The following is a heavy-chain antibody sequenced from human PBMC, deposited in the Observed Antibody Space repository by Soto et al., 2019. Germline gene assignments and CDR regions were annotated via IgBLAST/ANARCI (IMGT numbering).Heavy chain of an antibody. Sequence: GSLGLSCATSGVTFSSYAMSCVRQGPGKGLEWVSSITGSGGSPYYADSVKGRFTMSRDNTQNTLYLQMNSLRAEDTALYYRAKHFRGNQRHFMDWGEGALGTVS. CDR2: ITGSGGSP. CDR3: AKHFRGNQRHFMD. D-gene: IGHD2-15*01. J-gene: IGHJ4*02. V-gene: IGHV3-23*01. CDR1: GVTFSSYA.